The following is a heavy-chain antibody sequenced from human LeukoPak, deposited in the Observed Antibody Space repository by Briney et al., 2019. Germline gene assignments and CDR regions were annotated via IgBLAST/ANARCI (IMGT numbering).Heavy chain of an antibody. V-gene: IGHV1-46*01. Sequence: ASVKVSCKASGYTFTSYYMHWVRQAPGQGLEWMGIINPSGGSTSYAQKFQGRVTMTRDTSTSTVYMELSSLRSEDTAIYYCAKDLNARVFTSCPDFWGQGTLVTVSS. D-gene: IGHD2-2*01. CDR2: INPSGGST. CDR3: AKDLNARVFTSCPDF. J-gene: IGHJ4*02. CDR1: GYTFTSYY.